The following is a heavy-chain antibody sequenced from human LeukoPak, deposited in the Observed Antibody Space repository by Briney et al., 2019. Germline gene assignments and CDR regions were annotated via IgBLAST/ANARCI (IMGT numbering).Heavy chain of an antibody. CDR2: IYYSGST. D-gene: IGHD6-19*01. J-gene: IGHJ4*02. CDR3: ARDRGMASDSSGWYDY. V-gene: IGHV4-31*03. Sequence: SETLSLTCTVSGGSISSGGYYWSWIRQHPGKGLEWIGYIYYSGSTYYNPSLKSRVTMSVDTSKNQFSLKLSSVTAADTAVYYCARDRGMASDSSGWYDYWGQGTLVTVSS. CDR1: GGSISSGGYY.